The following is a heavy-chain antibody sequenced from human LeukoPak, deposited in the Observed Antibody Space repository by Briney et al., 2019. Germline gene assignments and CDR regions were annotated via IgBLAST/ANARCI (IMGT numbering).Heavy chain of an antibody. V-gene: IGHV1-8*01. CDR1: GYTFTSYD. Sequence: ASVKVSCKASGYTFTSYDINWVRQATGQGLEWMGWMNPNSGNTGYAQKFQGRVTMTRNTSISTAYMELSSLRSEDTAVYYCAREGIAAAGVYNWFDPWGQGTLVTVSS. CDR3: AREGIAAAGVYNWFDP. CDR2: MNPNSGNT. J-gene: IGHJ5*02. D-gene: IGHD6-13*01.